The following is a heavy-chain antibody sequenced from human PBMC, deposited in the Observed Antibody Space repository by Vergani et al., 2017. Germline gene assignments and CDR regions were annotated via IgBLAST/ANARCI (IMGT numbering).Heavy chain of an antibody. Sequence: EVQLVESGGGLVQPGRSLRLSCAASGFTFDDYAMHWVRQAPGKGLEWVSGISGSGGSTYYADSVKGRFTISRDNSKNTLYLQMNSLRAEDTAVYYCAKDERMVATGFDYWGQGTLVTVSS. CDR1: GFTFDDYA. V-gene: IGHV3-23*04. J-gene: IGHJ4*02. CDR2: ISGSGGST. D-gene: IGHD5-12*01. CDR3: AKDERMVATGFDY.